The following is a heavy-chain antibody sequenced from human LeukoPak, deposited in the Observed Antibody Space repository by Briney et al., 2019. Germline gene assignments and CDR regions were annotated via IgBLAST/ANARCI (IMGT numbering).Heavy chain of an antibody. J-gene: IGHJ4*02. CDR3: ARGIWNDPYY. D-gene: IGHD1-1*01. V-gene: IGHV3-33*01. CDR2: IGYGGSNNYDGSSK. Sequence: GGSLTLSCAASSFTFSSSGMHWVRQAPGKGLEWVTFIGYGGSNNYDGSSKYYADSVKGRFTISRDNAKNSLYLQMNSLRAEDTAVYYCARGIWNDPYYWGQGTLVTVSS. CDR1: SFTFSSSG.